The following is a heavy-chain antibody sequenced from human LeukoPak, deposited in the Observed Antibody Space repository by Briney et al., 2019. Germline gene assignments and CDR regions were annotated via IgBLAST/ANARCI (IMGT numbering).Heavy chain of an antibody. CDR3: ARDPYSGGYGDDYYYYMDV. V-gene: IGHV3-21*01. D-gene: IGHD1-26*01. CDR2: ITSTSSSM. CDR1: GFTFSTYN. J-gene: IGHJ6*03. Sequence: GGSLRLSCAASGFTFSTYNMNWVRQAPGKGLEWVSSITSTSSSMYYADSVKGRLTISRDNAQNSLYLHMSSLRAEDTAVYYCARDPYSGGYGDDYYYYMDVWGKGTTVTISS.